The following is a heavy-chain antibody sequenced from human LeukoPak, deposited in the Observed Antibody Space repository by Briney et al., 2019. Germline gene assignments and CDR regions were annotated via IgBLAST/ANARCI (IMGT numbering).Heavy chain of an antibody. Sequence: GRSLRLSCAASGFTFSSYAMHWVRQAPGKGLEWVAVISYDGSNKYYADSVKGRFTISRDNSKNTLYLQMNSLRAEDTAVYYCARDEDYGDYVRYYYYGMDVWGKGTTVTVSS. V-gene: IGHV3-30*04. CDR1: GFTFSSYA. CDR3: ARDEDYGDYVRYYYYGMDV. CDR2: ISYDGSNK. J-gene: IGHJ6*04. D-gene: IGHD4-17*01.